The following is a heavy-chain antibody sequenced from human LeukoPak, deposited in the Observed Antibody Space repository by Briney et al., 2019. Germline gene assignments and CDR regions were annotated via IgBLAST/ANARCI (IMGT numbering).Heavy chain of an antibody. J-gene: IGHJ3*01. CDR1: GFIFSDYA. V-gene: IGHV3-23*01. CDR2: ISASEGTT. Sequence: GGSLRLSCVASGFIFSDYAVTWVRQAPGKGLVWVSSISASEGTTHYADSVKGRFTISRDNSKNTLYLQMNSLGVDDTAVYYCVKAPSGLIKGSYDVWGQGTMVTVSS. CDR3: VKAPSGLIKGSYDV. D-gene: IGHD3-10*01.